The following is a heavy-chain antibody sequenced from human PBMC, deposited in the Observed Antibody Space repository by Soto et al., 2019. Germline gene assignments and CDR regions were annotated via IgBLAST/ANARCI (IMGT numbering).Heavy chain of an antibody. CDR2: IYSGGST. Sequence: EVQLVESGGGLIQPGGSLRLSCAASGFTVSNNYMSWVRQAPGKGLEWVSVIYSGGSTYYADSVKGRFTISRDNSKNTLYLQMNSLRAEDTAVYYCARDSGYCSGGSCYHPDYWGQGTLVTVSS. V-gene: IGHV3-53*01. CDR3: ARDSGYCSGGSCYHPDY. CDR1: GFTVSNNY. J-gene: IGHJ4*02. D-gene: IGHD2-15*01.